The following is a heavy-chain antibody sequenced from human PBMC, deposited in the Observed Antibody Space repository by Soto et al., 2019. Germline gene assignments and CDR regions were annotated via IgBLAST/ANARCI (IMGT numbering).Heavy chain of an antibody. CDR3: AKGGAIVAAGTRVYLYNAMDV. J-gene: IGHJ6*02. V-gene: IGHV1-2*02. Sequence: ASVKVSCKASGYTFTGYYVHWVRQAPGQGLEWMGWINPNSGDTYLAQRFQGRVTMNRDTSIGTAYMELRGLTSDDTAEYYCAKGGAIVAAGTRVYLYNAMDVWGQGTTVT. D-gene: IGHD1-26*01. CDR2: INPNSGDT. CDR1: GYTFTGYY.